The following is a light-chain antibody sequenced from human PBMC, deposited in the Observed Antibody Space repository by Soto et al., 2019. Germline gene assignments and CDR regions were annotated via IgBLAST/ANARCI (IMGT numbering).Light chain of an antibody. V-gene: IGKV3-20*01. CDR1: QTVSNIY. Sequence: EILLTQSPGTLSLSPGDRVTLSCRASQTVSNIYLVWYQQRPGQAPRLLIYETSIRASGIPDRFSGSGSGTDFTLTISRLEPEDFAVYWCQQFGTSPYTFGQGTKVEIK. CDR2: ETS. CDR3: QQFGTSPYT. J-gene: IGKJ2*01.